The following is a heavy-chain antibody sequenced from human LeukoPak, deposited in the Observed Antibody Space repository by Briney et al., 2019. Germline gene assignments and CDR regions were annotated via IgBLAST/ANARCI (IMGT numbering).Heavy chain of an antibody. CDR3: ARRDCDTIKCRGSNWFDP. CDR2: ISNSGSII. CDR1: GFTFSSYA. V-gene: IGHV3-48*01. J-gene: IGHJ5*02. Sequence: GGSLRLSCAASGFTFSSYAMNWVRRAPGKGLEWVSYISNSGSIIYYADSVKGRFTIPRDNAKNSLYLQMNSLRAEDTAVYYCARRDCDTIKCRGSNWFDPWGQGTLVSVSS. D-gene: IGHD3-22*01.